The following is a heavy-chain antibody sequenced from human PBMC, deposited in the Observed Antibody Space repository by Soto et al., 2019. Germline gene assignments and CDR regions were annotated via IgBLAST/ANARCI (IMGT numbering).Heavy chain of an antibody. Sequence: EVQLVESGGGLVQPGRSLRLSCGASGFTFDDYAMHWVRQAPGKGLEWVSSISWNSGNIGYADSVKGRFIISRDNAKNSLYLKMNSLRPEDTALYYCAKGSSTTNFSYFDYWGHGTLVTVSS. CDR2: ISWNSGNI. CDR3: AKGSSTTNFSYFDY. V-gene: IGHV3-9*01. J-gene: IGHJ4*01. CDR1: GFTFDDYA. D-gene: IGHD2-2*01.